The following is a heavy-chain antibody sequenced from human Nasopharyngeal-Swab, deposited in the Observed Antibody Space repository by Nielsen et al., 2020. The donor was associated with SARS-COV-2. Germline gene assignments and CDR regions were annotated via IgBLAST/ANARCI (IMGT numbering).Heavy chain of an antibody. J-gene: IGHJ4*02. CDR2: FDPEDGET. CDR1: GYTLTELS. CDR3: ATVFSVTGDRGSLDY. V-gene: IGHV1-24*01. Sequence: ASVKVSCKVSGYTLTELSMHWVRQAPGKGLEWMGGFDPEDGETIYAQKFQGRVTMTEDTSTDTAYMELSSLRSEETAVYYCATVFSVTGDRGSLDYWGQGTLVTVSS. D-gene: IGHD7-27*01.